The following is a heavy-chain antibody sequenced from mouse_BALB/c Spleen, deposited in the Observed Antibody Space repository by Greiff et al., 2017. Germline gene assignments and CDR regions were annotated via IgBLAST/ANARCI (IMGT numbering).Heavy chain of an antibody. CDR1: GYSFTGYY. CDR3: ARWRITTVVEVGAMDY. J-gene: IGHJ4*01. CDR2: INPYNGAT. V-gene: IGHV1-26*01. Sequence: EVQLQQSGPELVKPGASVKISCKASGYSFTGYYMHWVKQSHVKSLEWIGRINPYNGATSYNQNFKDKASLTVDKSSSTAYMELHSLTSEDSAVYYCARWRITTVVEVGAMDYWGQGTSVTVSS. D-gene: IGHD1-1*01.